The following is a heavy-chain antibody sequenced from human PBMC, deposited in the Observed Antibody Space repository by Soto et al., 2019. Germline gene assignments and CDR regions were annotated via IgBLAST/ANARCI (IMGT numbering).Heavy chain of an antibody. CDR2: IYPGDSDT. Sequence: GESLKISCKGSGYSFTSYWISWVRQMPGKGLEWMGIIYPGDSDTRYSPSFQGQVTISADKSISTAYLQWSSLKASDTAMYYCARLGSYGLKTTYYYYGMDVWGQGTTVTVSS. D-gene: IGHD5-18*01. CDR1: GYSFTSYW. V-gene: IGHV5-51*01. CDR3: ARLGSYGLKTTYYYYGMDV. J-gene: IGHJ6*02.